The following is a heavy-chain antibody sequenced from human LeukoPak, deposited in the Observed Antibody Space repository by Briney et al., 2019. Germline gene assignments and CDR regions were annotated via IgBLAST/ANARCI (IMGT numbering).Heavy chain of an antibody. Sequence: SXXLSLTCAVYGGSFSGYYWSWIRQPPGKGLEWIGEINHSGSTNYNPSLKRRVTITVEKYKKQFSLKLSSVTAADTAVYYCARGLVSIAAAGNNWFDPWGQGTLVTVSS. CDR3: ARGLVSIAAAGNNWFDP. CDR1: GGSFSGYY. V-gene: IGHV4-34*01. J-gene: IGHJ5*02. D-gene: IGHD6-13*01. CDR2: INHSGST.